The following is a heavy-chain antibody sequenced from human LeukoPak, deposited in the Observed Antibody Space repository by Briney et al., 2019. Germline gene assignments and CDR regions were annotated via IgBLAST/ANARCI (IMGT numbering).Heavy chain of an antibody. CDR3: ARGGSRAAPFDY. Sequence: PSETLSLTCTVSGGSISSSSYYWGWIRQPPGKGLEWIGSIYYSGSTYYNPSLKSRVTISVDTSKNQFSLKPSSVTAADTAVYYCARGGSRAAPFDYWGQGTLVTVSS. CDR1: GGSISSSSYY. D-gene: IGHD6-6*01. V-gene: IGHV4-39*07. CDR2: IYYSGST. J-gene: IGHJ4*02.